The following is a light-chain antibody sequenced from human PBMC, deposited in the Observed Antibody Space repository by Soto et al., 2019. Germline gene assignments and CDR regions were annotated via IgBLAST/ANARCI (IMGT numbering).Light chain of an antibody. Sequence: EIVLTQSPGTLSLSPGERATLSCRASQSVSNNYLAWYQQKPGQAPRLLIYGASSRATGIPDRFSGSGSGTDFTLTISRLEPEDFAMYYCHQYGSSPPVTFGQGTRWRL. J-gene: IGKJ5*01. CDR1: QSVSNNY. CDR3: HQYGSSPPVT. CDR2: GAS. V-gene: IGKV3-20*01.